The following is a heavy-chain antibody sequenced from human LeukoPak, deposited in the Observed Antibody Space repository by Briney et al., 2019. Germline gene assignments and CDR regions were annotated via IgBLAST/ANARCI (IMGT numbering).Heavy chain of an antibody. V-gene: IGHV1-69*13. Sequence: SVKVSCKASGGTFSSYAISWVRQAPGQGLEWMGGIIPIFGTANYAQKFQGRVTITADESTSTAYMELSSLRSEDTAVYYCANGDFDRDLDYYGMDVWGQGTTVTVSS. CDR3: ANGDFDRDLDYYGMDV. D-gene: IGHD3-9*01. CDR2: IIPIFGTA. J-gene: IGHJ6*02. CDR1: GGTFSSYA.